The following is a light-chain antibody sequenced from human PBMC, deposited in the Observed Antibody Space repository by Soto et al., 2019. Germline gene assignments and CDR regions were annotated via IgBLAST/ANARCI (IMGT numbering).Light chain of an antibody. CDR1: QDISSN. J-gene: IGKJ1*01. CDR3: LQYYSYPRT. Sequence: AIRMTQSPSSLSASTGDRVTITCRASQDISSNLAWYQQKPGKAPKFLIYAASTLQSGVPSSFSGSGSGTDFTLTISCLQSEDFATYYCLQYYSYPRTFGQGTKVEIK. V-gene: IGKV1-8*01. CDR2: AAS.